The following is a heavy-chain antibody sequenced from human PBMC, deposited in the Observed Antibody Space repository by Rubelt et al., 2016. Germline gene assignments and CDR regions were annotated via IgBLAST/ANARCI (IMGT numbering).Heavy chain of an antibody. CDR3: ARESFTVVDGVYYYYGMDV. CDR1: EFIFSTYD. V-gene: IGHV3-13*01. D-gene: IGHD4-23*01. CDR2: IGTAGDT. J-gene: IGHJ6*02. Sequence: GGSLRLSCAASEFIFSTYDMHWVRQTTGKRLEWVSSIGTAGDTHYADSVKGRVTISRENAKNSLYLQMKTLRPGDTAVYYCARESFTVVDGVYYYYGMDVWGQGTTVTVSS.